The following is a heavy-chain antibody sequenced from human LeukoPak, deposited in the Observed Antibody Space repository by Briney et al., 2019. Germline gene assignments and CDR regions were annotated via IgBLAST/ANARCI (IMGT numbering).Heavy chain of an antibody. J-gene: IGHJ6*02. V-gene: IGHV3-9*01. Sequence: GGSLRFSCAASGFTFDGYAMHWVRQAPGKGLEWVSGISWNSGSIGYADSVKGRFTISRDNAKNSLYLQMNSLRAEDTALYYCAKDMTPMAAYYYGMDVWGQGTTVTVSS. D-gene: IGHD6-19*01. CDR3: AKDMTPMAAYYYGMDV. CDR2: ISWNSGSI. CDR1: GFTFDGYA.